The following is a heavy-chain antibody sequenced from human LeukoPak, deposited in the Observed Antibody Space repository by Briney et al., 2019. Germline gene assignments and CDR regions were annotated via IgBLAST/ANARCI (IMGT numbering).Heavy chain of an antibody. CDR1: GLTFSSYA. J-gene: IGHJ4*02. Sequence: PGGSLRLSCAASGLTFSSYAMSWVRQAPGKGLEWVSAISGSGGSTYYADSVKGRFTISRDNSKNTLYLQMNSLRAEDTAVYYCAKEGLTVVTPLVGVYYFDYWGQGTLVTVSS. D-gene: IGHD4-23*01. V-gene: IGHV3-23*01. CDR3: AKEGLTVVTPLVGVYYFDY. CDR2: ISGSGGST.